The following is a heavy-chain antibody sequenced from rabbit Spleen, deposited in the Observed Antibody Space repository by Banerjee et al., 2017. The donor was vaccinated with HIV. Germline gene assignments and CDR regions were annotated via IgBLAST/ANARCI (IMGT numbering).Heavy chain of an antibody. CDR1: GFTLSSYR. CDR2: IYGSSSDFT. CDR3: ARDLPENNIYSL. Sequence: QSLEESGGDLVKPGASLTLTCKASGFTLSSYRMSWVRQAPGKGLEWIGCIYGSSSDFTYSATWAKGRFTISKTSSTTVTLQMTSLTAADTATYFCARDLPENNIYSLWGPGTLVTVS. J-gene: IGHJ6*01. V-gene: IGHV1S40*01.